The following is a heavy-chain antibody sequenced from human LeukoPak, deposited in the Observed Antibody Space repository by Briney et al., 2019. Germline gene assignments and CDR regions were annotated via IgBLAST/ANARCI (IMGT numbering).Heavy chain of an antibody. V-gene: IGHV1-69*02. CDR1: GGTFSSYT. D-gene: IGHD3-22*01. J-gene: IGHJ4*02. CDR2: IIPILGIA. Sequence: SVKVSXKASGGTFSSYTISWVRQAPGQGLEWMGRIIPILGIANYAQKFQGRVTITADKSTSTAYMELSSLRSEDTAVYYCASDKDYYDSSGYYYNPFDYWGQGTLVTVSS. CDR3: ASDKDYYDSSGYYYNPFDY.